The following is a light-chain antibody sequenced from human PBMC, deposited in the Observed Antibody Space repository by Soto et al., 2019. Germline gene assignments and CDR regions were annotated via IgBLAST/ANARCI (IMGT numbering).Light chain of an antibody. V-gene: IGLV1-40*01. Sequence: QSGLTQPPSVSGAPGQRVTISCTGSSSNIGMGYDVHWYQRLPGTAPKLLVYRTNSRPSGVPERFSGSKSGTSASLAITGLQGEDEADYYCQAYDYSLTASVFGGGTKVTVL. CDR3: QAYDYSLTASV. CDR1: SSNIGMGYD. CDR2: RTN. J-gene: IGLJ3*02.